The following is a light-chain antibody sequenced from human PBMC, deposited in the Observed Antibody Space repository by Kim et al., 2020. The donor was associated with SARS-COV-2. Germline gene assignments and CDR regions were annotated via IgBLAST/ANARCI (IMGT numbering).Light chain of an antibody. CDR3: SSYIRGNTWM. J-gene: IGLJ3*02. Sequence: SVTKACTGTSSDSGTYNFVSWYQQDPGEAPKLLIYGVTTRPSGVSHRFSGSKSDSTASLTSSGLQADDEADYYCSSYIRGNTWMFGGGTQLTVL. CDR1: SSDSGTYNF. V-gene: IGLV2-14*04. CDR2: GVT.